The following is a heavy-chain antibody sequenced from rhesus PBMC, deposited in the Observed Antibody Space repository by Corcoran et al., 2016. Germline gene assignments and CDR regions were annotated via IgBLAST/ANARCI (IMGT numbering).Heavy chain of an antibody. J-gene: IGHJ5-2*02. D-gene: IGHD4-23*01. V-gene: IGHV2S2*01. CDR2: IDWDDDK. CDR3: ALLRNSNYVDSLDV. CDR1: GFSLSTSGMR. Sequence: QVTLKASGPALVKPTQTLTLTCTFSGFSLSTSGMRVSWIRQPPGTALEWLERIDWDDDKYYSKFLKSRINISKDTSKNQVVLTMTNMDPVDTATYYCALLRNSNYVDSLDVWGRGVLVTVSS.